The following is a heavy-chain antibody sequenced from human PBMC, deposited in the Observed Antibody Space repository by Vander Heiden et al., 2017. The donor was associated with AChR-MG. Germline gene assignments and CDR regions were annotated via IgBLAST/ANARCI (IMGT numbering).Heavy chain of an antibody. V-gene: IGHV3-23*01. Sequence: EVQLLQSGGGLAQPGGSLRLSCEASGFTFNNYGMSWVRQAPDKGLEWVSGISVGGANTYYIDSVKGRFTVSRDTSKRTLYLQMDSLRVEDTAIYYCAKDLGSDSVPSSGWGQGTLVIVSS. CDR3: AKDLGSDSVPSSG. J-gene: IGHJ1*01. CDR1: GFTFNNYG. D-gene: IGHD3-16*01. CDR2: ISVGGANT.